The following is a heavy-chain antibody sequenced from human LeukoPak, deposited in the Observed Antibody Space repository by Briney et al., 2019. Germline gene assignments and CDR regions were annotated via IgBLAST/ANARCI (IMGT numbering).Heavy chain of an antibody. V-gene: IGHV4-39*07. Sequence: SETLSLTCTGSGGSISSSSYYWGWIRQPPGKGLEWIGSIYYSGSTYYNPSLKSRVTISVDTSKNQFSLKLSSVTAADTAVYYCARGWQLVSFDYWGQGTLVTVSS. J-gene: IGHJ4*02. CDR3: ARGWQLVSFDY. D-gene: IGHD6-6*01. CDR1: GGSISSSSYY. CDR2: IYYSGST.